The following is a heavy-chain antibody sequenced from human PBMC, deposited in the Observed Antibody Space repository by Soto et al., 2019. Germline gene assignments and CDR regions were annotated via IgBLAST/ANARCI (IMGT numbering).Heavy chain of an antibody. CDR1: GYTFTGYY. J-gene: IGHJ6*02. D-gene: IGHD3-3*01. CDR3: ARDQSPLYDFWSCPHSYYGMDV. Sequence: QVQLVQSGAEVKKPGASVKVSCKASGYTFTGYYMHWVRQAPGQGLEWMGWINPNSGGTNYAQKFKGWGTTTRDTSISTAYMELSRLRSDDTAVYYCARDQSPLYDFWSCPHSYYGMDVWGQGTTVTVSS. CDR2: INPNSGGT. V-gene: IGHV1-2*04.